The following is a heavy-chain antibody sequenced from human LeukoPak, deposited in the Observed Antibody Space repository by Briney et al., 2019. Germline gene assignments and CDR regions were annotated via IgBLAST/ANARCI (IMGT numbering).Heavy chain of an antibody. CDR2: IYYSGST. CDR3: AGRVRYCSSTSCRAPQYYFDY. J-gene: IGHJ4*02. Sequence: SETLSLTCTVSGGSISSYYWSWIRQPPGKGLEWIGYIYYSGSTNYNPSLKSRVTISVDTSKNQFSLKLSSVTAADTAVYYCAGRVRYCSSTSCRAPQYYFDYWGQGTLVTVSS. D-gene: IGHD2-2*01. CDR1: GGSISSYY. V-gene: IGHV4-59*08.